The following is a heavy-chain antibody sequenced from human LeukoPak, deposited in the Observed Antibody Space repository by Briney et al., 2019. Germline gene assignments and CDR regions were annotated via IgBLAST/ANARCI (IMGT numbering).Heavy chain of an antibody. CDR1: GFTFSSYA. J-gene: IGHJ4*02. CDR3: AKDYDSSGYYILDY. Sequence: PGGSLRLSCAASGFTFSSYAMHWVRQAPGKGLEWVAVISYDGSNKYYADSVKGRFTISRDNSKNTLYLQMNSLRAEDTAVYYCAKDYDSSGYYILDYWGQGTLVTVSS. D-gene: IGHD3-22*01. CDR2: ISYDGSNK. V-gene: IGHV3-30-3*01.